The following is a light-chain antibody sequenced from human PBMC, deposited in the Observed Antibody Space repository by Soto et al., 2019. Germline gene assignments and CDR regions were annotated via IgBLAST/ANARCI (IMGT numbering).Light chain of an antibody. CDR1: SSDIGAYNY. Sequence: QSVLTQPASVSGSPGQSITISCTGTSSDIGAYNYVSWYQQHPGQAPKLMISDVSNRPSGISDRFSGSKSGNTASLTISGLQAEDEADYYCYSCSRSSGTRYVFGTWTKVTVL. CDR3: YSCSRSSGTRYV. J-gene: IGLJ1*01. CDR2: DVS. V-gene: IGLV2-14*03.